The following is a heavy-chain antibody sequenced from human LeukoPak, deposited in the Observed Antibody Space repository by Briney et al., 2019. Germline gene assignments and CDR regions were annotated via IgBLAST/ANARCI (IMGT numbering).Heavy chain of an antibody. Sequence: ASVKVSCKASGYTFTSYDINWVRQATGQGLEWMGWMNPNSGNTGYAQKFQGGVTMTRNTSISTAYMELSSLRSEDTAVYYCARLSVTTDYYYYYMDVWGKGTTVTVSS. CDR1: GYTFTSYD. J-gene: IGHJ6*03. CDR3: ARLSVTTDYYYYYMDV. V-gene: IGHV1-8*01. D-gene: IGHD4-17*01. CDR2: MNPNSGNT.